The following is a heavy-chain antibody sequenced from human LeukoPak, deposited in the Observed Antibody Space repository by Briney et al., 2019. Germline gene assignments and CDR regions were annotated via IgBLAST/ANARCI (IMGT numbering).Heavy chain of an antibody. D-gene: IGHD6-6*01. CDR3: ARDKGTSYLSSFYY. CDR2: ISSNSSYI. Sequence: GGSLRLSCAASGFTFSSYSMTWVRQAPGKGLEWVSSISSNSSYIYYADSVKGRFTISRDNAKNSLYLQMYSLRAADTAVYYCARDKGTSYLSSFYYWGQGTLVTVSS. CDR1: GFTFSSYS. V-gene: IGHV3-21*01. J-gene: IGHJ4*02.